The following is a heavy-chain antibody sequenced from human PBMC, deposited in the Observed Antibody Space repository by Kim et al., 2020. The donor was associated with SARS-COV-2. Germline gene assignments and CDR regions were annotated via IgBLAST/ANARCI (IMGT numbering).Heavy chain of an antibody. CDR2: ISSDANGGTT. D-gene: IGHD4-17*01. Sequence: GGSLRLSCTASGFTFGDYSMSWFRQAPGKGLEWVGFISSDANGGTTEYAASVKGRFTISRDDSKSIPYLQMNSLKTADTAVYYCTRYLHGDYGDSCFVSCGPRALVTVSS. CDR3: TRYLHGDYGDSCFVS. J-gene: IGHJ4*02. CDR1: GFTFGDYS. V-gene: IGHV3-49*03.